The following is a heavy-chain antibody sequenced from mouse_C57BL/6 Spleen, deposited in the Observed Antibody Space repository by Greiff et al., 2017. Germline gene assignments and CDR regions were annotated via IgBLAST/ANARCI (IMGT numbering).Heavy chain of an antibody. D-gene: IGHD2-4*01. CDR3: ASYDYDVYY. J-gene: IGHJ3*01. CDR1: GYTFTGYW. V-gene: IGHV1-7*01. CDR2: INPSSGYT. Sequence: QVQLQQSGAELAKPGASVKLSCKASGYTFTGYWIHWVKQRPGQGLEWIGYINPSSGYTKYNQKFKDKATLTADKSSSTAYMQLSSLTYEDSAVYYCASYDYDVYYWGQGTLVTVSA.